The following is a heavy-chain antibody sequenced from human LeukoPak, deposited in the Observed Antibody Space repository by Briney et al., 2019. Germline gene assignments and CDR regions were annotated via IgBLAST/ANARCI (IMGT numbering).Heavy chain of an antibody. Sequence: GGSLRLSCAASGFTFSSYAMSWARQAPGKGLEWVSAISGSAYSTYYADSVKGRFTISRDNSKNTLYLQMNSLRAEDTAVYYCAKETVAAPPIDYWGQGTLVTVSS. V-gene: IGHV3-23*01. CDR3: AKETVAAPPIDY. D-gene: IGHD6-19*01. CDR2: ISGSAYST. J-gene: IGHJ4*02. CDR1: GFTFSSYA.